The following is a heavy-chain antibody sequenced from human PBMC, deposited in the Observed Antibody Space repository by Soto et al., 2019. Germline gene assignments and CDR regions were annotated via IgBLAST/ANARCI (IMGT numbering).Heavy chain of an antibody. CDR3: ARDSCCGAARSDYYYGTDV. D-gene: IGHD6-6*01. J-gene: IGHJ6*02. V-gene: IGHV1-3*01. CDR2: INAGNGNT. Sequence: QVQLVQSGAEVKKPGASVKVSCKASGYTFTSYAMHWVRQAPGQRLEWMGWINAGNGNTKYSQKFQGRVTITRDTSASTAYMELSSLRSEDTAVYYCARDSCCGAARSDYYYGTDVWGQGTTVTVSS. CDR1: GYTFTSYA.